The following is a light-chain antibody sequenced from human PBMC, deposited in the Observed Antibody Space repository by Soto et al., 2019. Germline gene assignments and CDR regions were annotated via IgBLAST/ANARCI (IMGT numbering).Light chain of an antibody. V-gene: IGLV2-11*01. CDR3: CSYAGRYTAI. CDR2: DVS. J-gene: IGLJ2*01. Sequence: QSVLTQPRSVSGSPGQSVTISCTGTSSEVGGYGYVSWYQQHPGKAPKVMIYDVSRRPSGVPDRFSGSKSGNTASLTISGLQPEDEADYYCCSYAGRYTAIFGGGTKLTVL. CDR1: SSEVGGYGY.